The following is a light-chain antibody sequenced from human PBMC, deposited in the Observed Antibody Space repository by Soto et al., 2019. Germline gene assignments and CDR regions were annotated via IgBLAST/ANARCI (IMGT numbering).Light chain of an antibody. Sequence: QSVLTQPPSASGTPGQRVTISCSGSRSNIGSNTVNWYQQLPGAAPKLLFYSNDRRASGVPDRFSGSKSGTSVSLAISGLQSEDEADYYCAAWDDSLNGVVFGGGTKLNVL. CDR1: RSNIGSNT. V-gene: IGLV1-44*01. J-gene: IGLJ3*02. CDR2: SND. CDR3: AAWDDSLNGVV.